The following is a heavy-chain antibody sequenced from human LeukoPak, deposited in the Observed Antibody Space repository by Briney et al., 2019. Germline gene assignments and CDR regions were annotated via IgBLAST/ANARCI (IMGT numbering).Heavy chain of an antibody. CDR2: ISGSGGST. CDR1: GLTFSHYA. Sequence: GGSLRLSCAASGLTFSHYAMSWVRQGPGKGLEWVSAISGSGGSTYYADSVKGRFTISRDNSKNTLYLQMNSPRAEDTAVYYCAKTHGGAAFDIWGQGTMVTVSS. D-gene: IGHD3-3*01. J-gene: IGHJ3*02. CDR3: AKTHGGAAFDI. V-gene: IGHV3-23*01.